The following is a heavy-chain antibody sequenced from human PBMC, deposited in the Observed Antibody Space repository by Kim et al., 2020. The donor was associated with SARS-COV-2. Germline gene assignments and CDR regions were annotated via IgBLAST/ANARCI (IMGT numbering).Heavy chain of an antibody. V-gene: IGHV4-34*01. D-gene: IGHD3-22*01. CDR3: AARLYDTYYYVNPFDY. J-gene: IGHJ4*02. CDR1: GGSFSSYY. CDR2: INHSGST. Sequence: SETLSLTCAVYGGSFSSYYWNWIRQSPEKGLEWIGEINHSGSTHYNASLESRVTISVDTSKNQFSLKLTSVTAADTAVYYCAARLYDTYYYVNPFDYWGQGNLVTVSS.